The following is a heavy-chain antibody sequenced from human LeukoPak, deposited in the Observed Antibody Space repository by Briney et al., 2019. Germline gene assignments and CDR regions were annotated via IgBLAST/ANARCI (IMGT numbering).Heavy chain of an antibody. CDR3: ASERKELPAFFDY. J-gene: IGHJ4*02. V-gene: IGHV4-39*01. Sequence: KASETLSLTCTVSGGSISSSSYYWGWIRQPPGKGLEWIGEINHGGSTNSNPSLKSRVTISVDTSKNQLSLKLSSVTAADTAVYHCASERKELPAFFDYWGQGTLVTVSS. CDR2: INHGGST. CDR1: GGSISSSSYY. D-gene: IGHD1-7*01.